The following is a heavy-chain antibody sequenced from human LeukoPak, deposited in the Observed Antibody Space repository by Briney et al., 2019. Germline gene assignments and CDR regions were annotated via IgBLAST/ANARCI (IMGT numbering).Heavy chain of an antibody. Sequence: PSETLSLTCAVYGGSFSGYYWSWIRQPPGKGLEWIGEINHSGSTNYNPSLKSRVTISVDTSKNQFSLKLSSVTAADTAVYYCARGITIFGVVSTLLDYWGQGTLVTVSS. CDR1: GGSFSGYY. D-gene: IGHD3-3*01. V-gene: IGHV4-34*01. CDR3: ARGITIFGVVSTLLDY. CDR2: INHSGST. J-gene: IGHJ4*02.